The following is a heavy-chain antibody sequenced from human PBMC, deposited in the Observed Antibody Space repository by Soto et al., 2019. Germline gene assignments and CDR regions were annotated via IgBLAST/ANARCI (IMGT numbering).Heavy chain of an antibody. CDR1: GGSFSCYY. J-gene: IGHJ5*02. D-gene: IGHD1-26*01. CDR3: ARAIVGATKRNWFDP. Sequence: SETLSLTCAVYGGSFSCYYWSWIRQPPGKGLEWIGEINHSGSTNYNPSLKSRVTISVDTSKNQFSLKLSSVTAADTAVYYCARAIVGATKRNWFDPWGQGTLVTVSS. CDR2: INHSGST. V-gene: IGHV4-34*01.